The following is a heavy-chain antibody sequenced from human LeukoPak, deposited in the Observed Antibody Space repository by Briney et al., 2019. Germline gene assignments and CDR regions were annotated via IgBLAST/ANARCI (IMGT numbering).Heavy chain of an antibody. CDR1: GGSISSYY. CDR2: IYYSGST. J-gene: IGHJ4*02. CDR3: ARAARPGDFDY. D-gene: IGHD6-6*01. V-gene: IGHV4-59*01. Sequence: SETLSLTCTVSGGSISSYYWSWIRQPPGKGLEWIGYIYYSGSTNYNPSLKSRVTISVDTSKNQFSLKLSSVTAADTAVYYCARAARPGDFDYWGQGTLVTVSS.